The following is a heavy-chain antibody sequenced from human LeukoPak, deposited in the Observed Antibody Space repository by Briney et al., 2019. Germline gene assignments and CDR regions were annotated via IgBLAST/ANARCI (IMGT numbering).Heavy chain of an antibody. CDR2: IIPIFGTA. CDR3: ATAGVVVRWFDP. D-gene: IGHD2-15*01. J-gene: IGHJ5*02. Sequence: ASVKVSCKASGGTFSSYAISWVRQAPGQGLEWMGGIIPIFGTANYAQKFQGRVTMTEDTSTDTAYMELSSLRSEDTAVYYCATAGVVVRWFDPWGQGTLVTVSS. CDR1: GGTFSSYA. V-gene: IGHV1-69*06.